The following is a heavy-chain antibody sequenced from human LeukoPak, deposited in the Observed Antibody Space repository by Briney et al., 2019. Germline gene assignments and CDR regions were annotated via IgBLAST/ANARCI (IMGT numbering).Heavy chain of an antibody. J-gene: IGHJ4*02. V-gene: IGHV3-74*01. CDR2: INEVGSAT. CDR3: VRDMFGGRDY. CDR1: GFTFSSYW. Sequence: GGSLRLSCAASGFTFSSYWMHWVRQVPGKGLAWVSRINEVGSATSNADSVKGRFTISRDNAKNALYLQMSSLRAEDTAVYYCVRDMFGGRDYWGQGTLVTVSS. D-gene: IGHD3-10*02.